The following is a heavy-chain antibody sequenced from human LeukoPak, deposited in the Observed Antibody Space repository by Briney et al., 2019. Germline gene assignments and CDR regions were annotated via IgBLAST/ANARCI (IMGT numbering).Heavy chain of an antibody. Sequence: PSETLSLTCTVSGAFTSTYYWSWVRQPPTGGLEGIGYVFYSGSSNYNPNFSSRVTMSVDTSKSQFSLKLTSVTAADTAVYYCARIDPLGFFDQWGQGTLVTVSS. CDR2: VFYSGSS. CDR3: ARIDPLGFFDQ. V-gene: IGHV4-59*13. CDR1: GAFTSTYY. J-gene: IGHJ4*02. D-gene: IGHD6-25*01.